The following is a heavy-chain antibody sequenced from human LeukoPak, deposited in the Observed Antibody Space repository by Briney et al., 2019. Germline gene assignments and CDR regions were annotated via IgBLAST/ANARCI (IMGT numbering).Heavy chain of an antibody. CDR3: AKDSRQSSGYYFDY. CDR1: GFTFSSYA. Sequence: GGSLRLSCAASGFTFSSYAMNWVRQAPGKGLEWVSAISGSGAGTYYADSVKGRFTISRDNSKNTLYLQMNSLRAEDTAVYYCAKDSRQSSGYYFDYWGQGTLVTVSS. CDR2: ISGSGAGT. D-gene: IGHD3-22*01. V-gene: IGHV3-23*01. J-gene: IGHJ4*02.